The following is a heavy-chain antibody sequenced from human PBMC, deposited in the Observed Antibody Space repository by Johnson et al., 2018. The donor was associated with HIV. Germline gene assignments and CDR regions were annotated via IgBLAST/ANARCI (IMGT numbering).Heavy chain of an antibody. CDR2: ISYDGSNK. CDR1: GFTFSSYA. J-gene: IGHJ3*02. Sequence: QVQLVESGGGVVQPGRSLRLSCAASGFTFSSYAMHWVRQAPGKGLEWVAVISYDGSNKYYADSVKGRFTISRDNAKNSLYLQMNSLRAEDTAVYYCAIDCGGDCYSGSGAFDIWGQGTMVTVSS. CDR3: AIDCGGDCYSGSGAFDI. D-gene: IGHD2-21*01. V-gene: IGHV3-30*04.